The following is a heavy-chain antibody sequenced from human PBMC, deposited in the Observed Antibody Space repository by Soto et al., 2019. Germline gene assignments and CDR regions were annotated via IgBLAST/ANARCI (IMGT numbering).Heavy chain of an antibody. V-gene: IGHV4-39*01. D-gene: IGHD1-1*01. CDR2: IYYSGST. Sequence: PSETLSLTCTVSGGSISSSSYYWGWIRQPPGKGLEWIGSIYYSGSTYYNPSLKSRVTISVDTSKNQFSLKLSSVTAADTAVYYCARPVRVYNSIDYWGQGTMVTVSS. J-gene: IGHJ4*02. CDR3: ARPVRVYNSIDY. CDR1: GGSISSSSYY.